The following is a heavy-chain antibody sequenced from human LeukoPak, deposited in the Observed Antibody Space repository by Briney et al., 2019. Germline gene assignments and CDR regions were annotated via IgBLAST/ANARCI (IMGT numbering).Heavy chain of an antibody. Sequence: PGGSLRLSCAAPGFTFDDYAMHWVRQAPGMGLEWVSLISWDGGTTYYADSVKGRFTISRDNSKNSLYLQMNSLRPEDTAMYYCSRDITAAGFLGRFDYWGQGALVTVSS. D-gene: IGHD6-13*01. CDR2: ISWDGGTT. V-gene: IGHV3-43D*03. J-gene: IGHJ4*02. CDR1: GFTFDDYA. CDR3: SRDITAAGFLGRFDY.